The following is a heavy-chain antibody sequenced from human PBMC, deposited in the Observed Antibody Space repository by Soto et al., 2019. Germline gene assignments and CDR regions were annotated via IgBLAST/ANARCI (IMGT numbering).Heavy chain of an antibody. CDR1: GYTFTSYG. D-gene: IGHD6-19*01. CDR3: ASVSGYSSGWYFDY. CDR2: ISAYNCNT. Sequence: ASVKVSCKASGYTFTSYGISWVRQAPGQGLEWMGWISAYNCNTNYAQKLQGRVTMTTDTSTSTAYMELRSLRSDDTAVYYCASVSGYSSGWYFDYWGQGTLVTVSS. J-gene: IGHJ4*02. V-gene: IGHV1-18*01.